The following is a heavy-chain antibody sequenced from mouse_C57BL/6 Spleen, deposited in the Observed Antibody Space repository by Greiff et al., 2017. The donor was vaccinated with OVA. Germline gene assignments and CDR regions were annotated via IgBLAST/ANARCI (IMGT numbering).Heavy chain of an antibody. CDR2: IYPGSGNT. Sequence: QVQLQQSGAELVRPGASVKLSCKASGYTFTDYYINWVKQRPGQGLEWIARIYPGSGNTYYNEKFKGKATLTAEKSSSTAYMQLSSLTSEDSAVYFCARLSPGSWFAYWGQGTLVTVSA. CDR1: GYTFTDYY. J-gene: IGHJ3*01. V-gene: IGHV1-76*01. CDR3: ARLSPGSWFAY. D-gene: IGHD3-2*02.